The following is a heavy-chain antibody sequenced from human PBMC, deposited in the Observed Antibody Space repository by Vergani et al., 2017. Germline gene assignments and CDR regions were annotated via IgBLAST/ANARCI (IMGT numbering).Heavy chain of an antibody. J-gene: IGHJ5*02. D-gene: IGHD3-3*01. CDR3: ARADYDFWSGYAANWFDP. CDR2: IWYDGSNK. Sequence: QVQLVESGGGVVQPGRSLRLSCAASGFTFSSYGMHWVRQAPGKGLEWVAVIWYDGSNKYYADSVKGRFTISRDNSKNTLYLQMNSLRAEDTAVYYCARADYDFWSGYAANWFDPWGQGTLVTVSS. V-gene: IGHV3-33*01. CDR1: GFTFSSYG.